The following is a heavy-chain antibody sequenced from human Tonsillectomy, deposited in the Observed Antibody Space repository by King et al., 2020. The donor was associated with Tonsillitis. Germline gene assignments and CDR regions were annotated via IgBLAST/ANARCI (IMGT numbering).Heavy chain of an antibody. CDR1: GYTFTSNW. CDR2: INPSGGTT. V-gene: IGHV1-46*01. Sequence: QRQLVQSGAEVKKPGASVKVSCKTSGYTFTSNWINWVRQAPGQGLEWMGIINPSGGTTYYAQKFQGRVTVTRDTSTSTVYMELSSLRPEDTAMYYCARDHSITVPGMSGWWFDPWGQGTLVTVSS. J-gene: IGHJ5*02. D-gene: IGHD6-19*01. CDR3: ARDHSITVPGMSGWWFDP.